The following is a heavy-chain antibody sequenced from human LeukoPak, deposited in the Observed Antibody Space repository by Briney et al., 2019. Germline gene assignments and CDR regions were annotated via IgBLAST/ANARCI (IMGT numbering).Heavy chain of an antibody. CDR3: VRASDILTGYYTDAFDI. CDR2: IWYDGSNK. CDR1: GFTFSSYG. V-gene: IGHV3-33*01. Sequence: GGSLRLSCAASGFTFSSYGMHWVRQAPGKGLEWVAVIWYDGSNKYYADSVKGRFTISRDNSKNTLYLQMNSLRAEDTAVYYCVRASDILTGYYTDAFDIWGQGTMVTVSS. J-gene: IGHJ3*02. D-gene: IGHD3-9*01.